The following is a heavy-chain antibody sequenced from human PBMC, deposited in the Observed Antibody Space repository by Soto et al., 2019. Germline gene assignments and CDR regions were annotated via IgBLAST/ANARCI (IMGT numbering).Heavy chain of an antibody. CDR2: ISTSGSTT. J-gene: IGHJ6*02. Sequence: QVPLVESGGGLVKPGGSLRLSCAASGFTFSDYYLAWIRQAPGKGPEWLSYISTSGSTTYYADSVKGRFTISRDNADNSVYLQMDCLRAEDTAVYYCARASRDRNGMDVWGQGTTVTVS. CDR1: GFTFSDYY. V-gene: IGHV3-11*01. CDR3: ARASRDRNGMDV.